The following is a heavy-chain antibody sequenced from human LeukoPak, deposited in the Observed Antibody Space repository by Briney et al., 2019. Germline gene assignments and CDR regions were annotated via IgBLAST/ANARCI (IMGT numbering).Heavy chain of an antibody. J-gene: IGHJ4*02. Sequence: SETLSLTCTVSGGSISSGVYYWAWIRQPPGKGLEWIGSVYHRGNTYYNLSLKSRVTISVDTSKNQFSLNLRSVTAADTTAYYCARQTTAYSSGWHFDYWGQGILLTVSS. D-gene: IGHD6-19*01. CDR1: GGSISSGVYY. V-gene: IGHV4-39*01. CDR2: VYHRGNT. CDR3: ARQTTAYSSGWHFDY.